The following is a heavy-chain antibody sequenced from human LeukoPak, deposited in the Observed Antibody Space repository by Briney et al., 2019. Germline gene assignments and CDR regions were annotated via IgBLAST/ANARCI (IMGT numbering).Heavy chain of an antibody. CDR3: ARSYTNLLFFDF. V-gene: IGHV4-59*01. J-gene: IGHJ4*02. D-gene: IGHD3-16*01. Sequence: SETLSLTCTVSGDSISTYYWSWIRQPPGKGLEWIGYIYYSGSANYNPSLMSRVTISVDTPKNQFSLKLSSVTAADTAVYYCARSYTNLLFFDFWGQGTLVPVSS. CDR1: GDSISTYY. CDR2: IYYSGSA.